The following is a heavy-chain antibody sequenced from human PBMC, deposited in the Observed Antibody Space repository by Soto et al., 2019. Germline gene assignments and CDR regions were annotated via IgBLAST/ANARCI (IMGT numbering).Heavy chain of an antibody. Sequence: SETLSLTCSVSGGSISGHYWTWIRQSPGKGLEWIGYIFYSGSTNYYPSLKSRVTISVDTSTNQFSLKMSSVTAADTAVYYCARVGSSGWSPDYWGRGTLVTVSS. CDR2: IFYSGST. V-gene: IGHV4-59*11. D-gene: IGHD6-19*01. CDR3: ARVGSSGWSPDY. J-gene: IGHJ4*02. CDR1: GGSISGHY.